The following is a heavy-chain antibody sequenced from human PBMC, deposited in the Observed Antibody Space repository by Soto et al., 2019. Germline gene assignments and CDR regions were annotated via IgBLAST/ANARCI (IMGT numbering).Heavy chain of an antibody. CDR2: ISSSSSTI. CDR1: GFTFSSYS. D-gene: IGHD2-2*01. Sequence: GGSLRLSCAASGFTFSSYSMNRVRQAPGKGLEWVSYISSSSSTIYYADSVKGRFTISRDNAKNSLYLQMNSLRDEDTAVYYCARESIVVVPAAMYYYYGMDVWGQGTTVTVSS. V-gene: IGHV3-48*02. CDR3: ARESIVVVPAAMYYYYGMDV. J-gene: IGHJ6*02.